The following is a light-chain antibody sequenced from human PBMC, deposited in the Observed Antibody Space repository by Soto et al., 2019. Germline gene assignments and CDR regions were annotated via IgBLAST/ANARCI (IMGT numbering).Light chain of an antibody. Sequence: DIFITQSPVSLAVSLGERATINCKSSQSVLSSSNNKNCLAWYQQRPGQPPQLLISWASPRESGVPDRFSGSGSGTDFTLTISSLQAEDFAVYYCQQYYSNPETFGQGTKVDIK. CDR3: QQYYSNPET. V-gene: IGKV4-1*01. CDR2: WAS. J-gene: IGKJ1*01. CDR1: QSVLSSSNNKNC.